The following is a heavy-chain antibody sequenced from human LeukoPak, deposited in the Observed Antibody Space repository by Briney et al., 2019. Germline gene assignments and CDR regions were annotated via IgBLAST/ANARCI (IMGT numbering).Heavy chain of an antibody. D-gene: IGHD6-19*01. CDR3: ARDGSGWSYFDY. CDR1: GYTFTSYA. J-gene: IGHJ4*02. Sequence: ASVKVSCKASGYTFTSYAMHWVRQAPGQRLEWMGWINAGNGNTKYSQKFQGRVTMTTDTSTSTAYMELRSLRSDDTAVYYCARDGSGWSYFDYWGQGTLVTVSS. V-gene: IGHV1-3*01. CDR2: INAGNGNT.